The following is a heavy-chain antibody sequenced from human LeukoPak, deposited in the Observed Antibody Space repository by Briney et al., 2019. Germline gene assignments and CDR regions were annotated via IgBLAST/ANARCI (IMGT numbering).Heavy chain of an antibody. CDR3: ARDLYYDSSGYPFDY. CDR1: GFTFSSYS. D-gene: IGHD3-22*01. CDR2: ISSSSSTI. J-gene: IGHJ4*02. V-gene: IGHV3-48*04. Sequence: GGSLRLSCAASGFTFSSYSMNWVRQAPGKGLGWVSYISSSSSTIYYADSVKGRFTISRDNAKNSLYLQMNSLRAEDTAVYYCARDLYYDSSGYPFDYWGQGTLVTVSS.